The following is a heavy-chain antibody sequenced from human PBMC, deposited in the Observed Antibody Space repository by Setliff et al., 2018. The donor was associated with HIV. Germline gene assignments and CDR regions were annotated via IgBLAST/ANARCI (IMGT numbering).Heavy chain of an antibody. CDR3: AKEGGYCSGTTCFGFDY. CDR1: GGSFSGSY. V-gene: IGHV4-34*01. J-gene: IGHJ4*02. D-gene: IGHD2-2*01. CDR2: INHNGGT. Sequence: SETLSLTCAVFGGSFSGSYWNWIRQSPGKGLEWIGEINHNGGTNYNPSLKSRVTISVDTSKNEFSLKLTSLTAADTAVYYCAKEGGYCSGTTCFGFDYWGQGTLVTVSS.